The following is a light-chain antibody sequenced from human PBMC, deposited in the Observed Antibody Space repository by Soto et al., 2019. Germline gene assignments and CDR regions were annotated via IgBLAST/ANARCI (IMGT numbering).Light chain of an antibody. J-gene: IGKJ2*01. CDR2: AAS. CDR1: QGFSSW. CDR3: QQANSLPHT. V-gene: IGKV1-12*01. Sequence: DIQMTQSPSSVSASVGDRVTITCRARQGFSSWLAWYKQKPGKARKLLIYAASSVQSGVQPRFGGSGSGPDVTLTISSLQPEEFATDYCQQANSLPHTLGQGTKLEIK.